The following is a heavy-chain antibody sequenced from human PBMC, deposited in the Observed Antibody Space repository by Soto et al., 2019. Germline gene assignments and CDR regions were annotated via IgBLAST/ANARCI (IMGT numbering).Heavy chain of an antibody. Sequence: EVQLVESGGGLVQPGGSLRLSCAASGFTLSGRSMHWVSQAPGKGLVWVSGIDNAGTDSTYADSVKGRFTSSRDNAKNMLYLQMNSLRVEDTAVYYCARGWFGPDVWGKRDHGHRLL. V-gene: IGHV3-74*01. J-gene: IGHJ6*04. D-gene: IGHD3-10*01. CDR1: GFTLSGRS. CDR2: IDNAGTDS. CDR3: ARGWFGPDV.